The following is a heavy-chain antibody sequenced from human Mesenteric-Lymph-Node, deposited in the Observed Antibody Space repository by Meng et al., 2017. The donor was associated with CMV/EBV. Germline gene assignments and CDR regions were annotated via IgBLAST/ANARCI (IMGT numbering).Heavy chain of an antibody. D-gene: IGHD2-2*01. V-gene: IGHV1-46*01. J-gene: IGHJ5*02. Sequence: YYMHWVRQAPGQGLEWMGIINPSGGSTSYAQKFQGRVTMTRDTSTSTVYMELSSLRSEDTAVYYCARASGRVYCSSTSCAGHNWFDPWGQGTLVTVSS. CDR2: INPSGGST. CDR1: YY. CDR3: ARASGRVYCSSTSCAGHNWFDP.